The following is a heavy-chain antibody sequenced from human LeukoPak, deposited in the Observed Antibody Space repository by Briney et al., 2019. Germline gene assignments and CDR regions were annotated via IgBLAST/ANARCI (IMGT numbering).Heavy chain of an antibody. CDR2: IIPIFGTA. J-gene: IGHJ4*02. Sequence: ASVKVSCKASGGTFSSYAISWVRQAPGQGLEWMGGIIPIFGTANYAQKFQGRVTITADESTSTAYMELSSLRFEDTAVYCCARAGSYCSGGSCYAYWGQGTLVTVSS. CDR3: ARAGSYCSGGSCYAY. V-gene: IGHV1-69*13. D-gene: IGHD2-15*01. CDR1: GGTFSSYA.